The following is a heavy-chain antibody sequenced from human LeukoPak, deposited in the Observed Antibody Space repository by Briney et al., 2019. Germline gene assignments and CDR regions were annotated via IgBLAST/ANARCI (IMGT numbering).Heavy chain of an antibody. V-gene: IGHV4-61*05. CDR1: GDSITTTNYY. Sequence: SETLSLTCTVSGDSITTTNYYWGWIRQPPGKGLEWIGNIYYSGSTNYNPSLKSRVTISVDTSKNQSSLKLSSVTAADTAVYYCARVGYYDSSGYPRVAFDIWGQGTMVTVSS. D-gene: IGHD3-22*01. J-gene: IGHJ3*02. CDR2: IYYSGST. CDR3: ARVGYYDSSGYPRVAFDI.